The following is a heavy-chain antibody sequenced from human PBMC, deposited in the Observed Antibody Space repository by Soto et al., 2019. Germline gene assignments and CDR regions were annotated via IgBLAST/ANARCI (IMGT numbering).Heavy chain of an antibody. V-gene: IGHV3-23*01. Sequence: LESGGVLAQPGGSLRLSCAASGFTFSTYAMSWVRQAPGKGLEWVSGISAGGGNTFYADSVRGRFTISRDNSKNTLDLQMSSLRAEDAALYFCVKHSEYQLLSWFDPWGQGTLVTVSS. CDR1: GFTFSTYA. J-gene: IGHJ5*02. CDR2: ISAGGGNT. CDR3: VKHSEYQLLSWFDP. D-gene: IGHD2-2*01.